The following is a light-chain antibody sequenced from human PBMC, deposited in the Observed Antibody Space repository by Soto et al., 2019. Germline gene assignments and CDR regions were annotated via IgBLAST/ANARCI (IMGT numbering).Light chain of an antibody. J-gene: IGKJ5*01. CDR2: MVS. Sequence: DVVMTQSPLSLPVTLGQPASISCRSNQSLVHSDGLPYFSWFQQRPGRSPRRLIYMVSNRDSGVPARFSGSESGTDFALKISRVEAEDVGVYCCMQGTHWPITFGQGTRLEMK. V-gene: IGKV2-30*02. CDR1: QSLVHSDGLPY. CDR3: MQGTHWPIT.